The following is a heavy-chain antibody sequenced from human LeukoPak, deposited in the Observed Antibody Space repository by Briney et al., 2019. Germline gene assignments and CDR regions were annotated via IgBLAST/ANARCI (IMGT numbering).Heavy chain of an antibody. CDR3: ARDRTRTGYSSGWYHDY. J-gene: IGHJ4*02. V-gene: IGHV1-46*01. D-gene: IGHD6-19*01. CDR1: GYTFTSYY. CDR2: INPSGGST. Sequence: ASVKVSCKASGYTFTSYYMHWVRQAPGQGLEWMGIINPSGGSTSYAQKFQGRVTMTRDTSTSTVYMELSSLRSEDTAVYYCARDRTRTGYSSGWYHDYWGQGTLVTVSS.